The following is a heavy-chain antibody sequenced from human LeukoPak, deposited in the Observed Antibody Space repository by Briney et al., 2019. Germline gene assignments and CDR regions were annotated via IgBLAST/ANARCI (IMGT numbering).Heavy chain of an antibody. CDR1: GFTFSSYS. CDR3: AKNGEPHYYMDV. Sequence: PGGSLRLSCAASGFTFSSYSMNWVRQAPGKGLEWVSYISSSSSTIYYADSAKGRFTSSRDYSKRTVYLQMNSLRAEDTAVYYCAKNGEPHYYMDVLGKGTTVTVSS. J-gene: IGHJ6*03. V-gene: IGHV3-48*01. D-gene: IGHD1-14*01. CDR2: ISSSSSTI.